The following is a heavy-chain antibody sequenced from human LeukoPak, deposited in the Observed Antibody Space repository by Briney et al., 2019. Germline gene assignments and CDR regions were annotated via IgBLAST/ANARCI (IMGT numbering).Heavy chain of an antibody. D-gene: IGHD5-18*01. V-gene: IGHV3-74*01. CDR2: INSDGTTA. J-gene: IGHJ4*02. CDR1: GFTFSNGW. CDR3: APEGGYSYDY. Sequence: GGSLRLSCAASGFTFSNGWMTWVRQVPGKGLVWVSRINSDGTTANYADAVKGRFTISRDNAKNTLYLEMNSLRAEDTAVYYCAPEGGYSYDYWGQGTLVTVSS.